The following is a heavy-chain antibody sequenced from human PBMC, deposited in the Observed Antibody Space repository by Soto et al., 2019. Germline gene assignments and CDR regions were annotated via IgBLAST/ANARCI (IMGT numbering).Heavy chain of an antibody. Sequence: GGSLRLSCAASGFIFSSYAMSWVRQAPGKGLEWVSGISGSGVSTHYADSVKGRFTISRDNSKNTLYLQMNSLRAEDTAVYYCAKEVGYSSGYDYFDYWGQGTLVTVSS. V-gene: IGHV3-23*01. CDR2: ISGSGVST. CDR3: AKEVGYSSGYDYFDY. CDR1: GFIFSSYA. J-gene: IGHJ4*02. D-gene: IGHD6-19*01.